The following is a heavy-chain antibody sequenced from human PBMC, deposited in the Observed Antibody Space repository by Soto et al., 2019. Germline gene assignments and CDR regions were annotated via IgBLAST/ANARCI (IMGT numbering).Heavy chain of an antibody. V-gene: IGHV3-72*01. CDR2: TRNKANSYTT. J-gene: IGHJ4*02. CDR1: GFTFSDHY. D-gene: IGHD5-18*01. Sequence: EVQLVESGGGLVQPGGSLRLSCAASGFTFSDHYMDWVRQAPGKGLEWVGRTRNKANSYTTEYAASVKGRFTISRDDSKNSLYLQMNSLKTEDTAVYYCVAYSYGYRGESDYWGQGTLVTVSS. CDR3: VAYSYGYRGESDY.